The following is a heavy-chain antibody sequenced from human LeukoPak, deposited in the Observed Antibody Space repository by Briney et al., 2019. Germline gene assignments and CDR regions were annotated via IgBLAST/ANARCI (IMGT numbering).Heavy chain of an antibody. Sequence: GGSLRLSCAASGFTFSSYAMHWVRQAPGKGLEWVSAISGSGGSTYYADSVKGRFTISRDNSKNTLYLQMNSLRAEDTAVYYCARDLSRYYDSSGYSGEAFDIWGQGTMVTVSS. V-gene: IGHV3-23*01. D-gene: IGHD3-22*01. CDR2: ISGSGGST. CDR3: ARDLSRYYDSSGYSGEAFDI. CDR1: GFTFSSYA. J-gene: IGHJ3*02.